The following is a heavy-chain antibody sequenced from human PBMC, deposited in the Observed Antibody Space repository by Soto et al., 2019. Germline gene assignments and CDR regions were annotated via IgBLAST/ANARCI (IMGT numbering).Heavy chain of an antibody. CDR2: ISYDGSNK. CDR3: VVGNYYGSGSYQPFDY. Sequence: GGSLRLSCAASGFTFSSFGMHWVRQAPGKGLEWVAVISYDGSNKYYTDSVKGRFTISRDNSKNTLYLQMNSLRAEDTAVYYCVVGNYYGSGSYQPFDYWGQGTLVTVSS. D-gene: IGHD3-10*01. CDR1: GFTFSSFG. V-gene: IGHV3-30*03. J-gene: IGHJ4*02.